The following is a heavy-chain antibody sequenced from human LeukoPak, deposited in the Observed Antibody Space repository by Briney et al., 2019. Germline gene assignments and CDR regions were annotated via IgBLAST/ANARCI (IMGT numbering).Heavy chain of an antibody. CDR3: ARPAEGYYYDSSGYHFDY. CDR2: IIPIFGTA. Sequence: SVKVSCKASGGTFSSYAISWVRQAPGQGLEWMGGIIPIFGTANYAQKFQGRVTITADESTSTAYMELSSLRSEDTAVYYCARPAEGYYYDSSGYHFDYWGQGTLVTVSS. D-gene: IGHD3-22*01. J-gene: IGHJ4*02. CDR1: GGTFSSYA. V-gene: IGHV1-69*13.